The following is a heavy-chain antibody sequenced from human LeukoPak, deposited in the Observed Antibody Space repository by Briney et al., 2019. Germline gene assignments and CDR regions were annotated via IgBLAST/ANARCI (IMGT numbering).Heavy chain of an antibody. D-gene: IGHD3-3*01. J-gene: IGHJ4*02. CDR1: GFTFSSYS. CDR3: ASGPHYDFWSGYYRDY. Sequence: AGGPLRLSCAASGFTFSSYSMNWVRQAPGKGLEWVSSISSSSSYIYYADSVKGRFTISRDNAKNSLYLQMSSLRAEDTAVYYCASGPHYDFWSGYYRDYWGQGTLVTVSS. V-gene: IGHV3-21*01. CDR2: ISSSSSYI.